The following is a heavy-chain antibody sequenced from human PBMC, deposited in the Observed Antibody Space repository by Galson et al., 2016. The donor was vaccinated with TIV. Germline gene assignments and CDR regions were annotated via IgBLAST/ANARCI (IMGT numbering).Heavy chain of an antibody. J-gene: IGHJ4*02. D-gene: IGHD6-13*01. CDR1: GDSISNYY. V-gene: IGHV4-59*08. CDR2: IYYSGST. CDR3: ERQSGYGTSWFPYYFDY. Sequence: SETLSLTCTVSGDSISNYYWTWIRQPPGKGLEWIGYIYYSGSTNYSPSLKSRVTISRDTSKNQFSLKLNSATASDTAVYYCERQSGYGTSWFPYYFDYWGQGTLVTVSS.